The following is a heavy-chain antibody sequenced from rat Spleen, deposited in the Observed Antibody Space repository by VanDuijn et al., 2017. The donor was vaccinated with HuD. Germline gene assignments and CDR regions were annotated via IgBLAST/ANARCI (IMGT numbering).Heavy chain of an antibody. Sequence: EVQVVESGGGLVQPGRSLKLSCAASGFTFSDYNMAWVRQAPKKGLEWVASISPSGGSTYYRDSVKGRFTISRENAYSTLYLQMNSLRSEDTGTYYCTRENWKPDYWGQGVMVTVSS. CDR1: GFTFSDYN. CDR2: ISPSGGST. V-gene: IGHV5-27*01. D-gene: IGHD4-2*01. CDR3: TRENWKPDY. J-gene: IGHJ2*01.